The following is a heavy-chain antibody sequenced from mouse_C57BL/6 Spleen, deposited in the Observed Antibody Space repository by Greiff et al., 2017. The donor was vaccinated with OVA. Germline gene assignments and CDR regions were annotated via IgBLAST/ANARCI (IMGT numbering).Heavy chain of an antibody. Sequence: QVQLQQSGAELVRPGASVTLSCKASGYTFTDYEMHWVKQTPVHGLEWIGAIDPETGGTAYNQKFKGKAILTADKSSSTAYMELRSLTSEDSAVYYCSHYYGSSYGPFAYWGQGTLVTVSA. D-gene: IGHD1-1*01. CDR1: GYTFTDYE. J-gene: IGHJ3*01. V-gene: IGHV1-15*01. CDR3: SHYYGSSYGPFAY. CDR2: IDPETGGT.